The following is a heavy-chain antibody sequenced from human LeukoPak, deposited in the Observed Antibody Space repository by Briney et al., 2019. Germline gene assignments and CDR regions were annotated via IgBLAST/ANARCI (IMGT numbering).Heavy chain of an antibody. D-gene: IGHD5-12*01. J-gene: IGHJ6*03. CDR2: IYSGGST. V-gene: IGHV3-66*02. CDR1: GSTVSSNY. Sequence: GSLRLSCAASGSTVSSNYMSWVRQAPGKGLEWVSVIYSGGSTYYADSVKGRFTISRDNSKNTLYLQMNSLRAEDTAVYYCARDSGRNYYYYMDVWGKGTTVTVSS. CDR3: ARDSGRNYYYYMDV.